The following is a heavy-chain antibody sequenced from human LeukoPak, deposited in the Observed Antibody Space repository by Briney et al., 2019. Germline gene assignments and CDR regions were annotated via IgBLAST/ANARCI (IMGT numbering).Heavy chain of an antibody. V-gene: IGHV3-30-3*01. Sequence: GSLRLSCAASGFTFSSYAMHWVRQAPGKGLEWVAVISYDGSNKYYADSVKGRFTISRDNSKNTLYLQMNSLRAEDTAVYYCARARIAVGSSWYDINFDYWGQGTLVTVSS. CDR3: ARARIAVGSSWYDINFDY. D-gene: IGHD6-13*01. J-gene: IGHJ4*02. CDR1: GFTFSSYA. CDR2: ISYDGSNK.